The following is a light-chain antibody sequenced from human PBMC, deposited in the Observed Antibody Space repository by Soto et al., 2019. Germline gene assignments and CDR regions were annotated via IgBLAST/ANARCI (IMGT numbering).Light chain of an antibody. Sequence: EIVLTQSPGTLSLSPGERATLSCRASQSVSSSYLAWYQQKPGQAPRLLIYGASSRATGIPDRFSGSGSGTDFTLTISRLEPEDFAVYYCKQYGSSPPWPCGQGTNVEIK. CDR2: GAS. CDR1: QSVSSSY. J-gene: IGKJ1*01. V-gene: IGKV3-20*01. CDR3: KQYGSSPPWP.